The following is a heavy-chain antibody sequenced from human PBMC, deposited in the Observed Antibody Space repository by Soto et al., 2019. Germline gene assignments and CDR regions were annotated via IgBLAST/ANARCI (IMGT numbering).Heavy chain of an antibody. CDR3: AADSHYDSSGSFGY. CDR1: GFTFTSPS. D-gene: IGHD3-22*01. CDR2: IVVGSGNT. Sequence: SVKGSFKASGFTFTSPSLQWVRQAPGQRLEWIGWIVVGSGNTNYAQKFQERVTITRDMSTSTAYMELSSLRSEDTAVYYCAADSHYDSSGSFGYWGQGTLVTVSS. V-gene: IGHV1-58*01. J-gene: IGHJ4*02.